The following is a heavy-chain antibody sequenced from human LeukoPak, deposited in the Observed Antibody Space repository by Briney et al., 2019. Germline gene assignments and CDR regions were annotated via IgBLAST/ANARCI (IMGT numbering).Heavy chain of an antibody. CDR1: GFTVSSNY. Sequence: PGGSLRLSCAASGFTVSSNYMSWVRQAPGKGLEWVSVIYSGGSTYYADSVKGRFTISRDNSKNTLYLQMNSLRAEDTAVYYCALQLGGRNYSSGWYDWGQGTLVTVSS. V-gene: IGHV3-53*01. CDR3: ALQLGGRNYSSGWYD. D-gene: IGHD6-19*01. CDR2: IYSGGST. J-gene: IGHJ4*02.